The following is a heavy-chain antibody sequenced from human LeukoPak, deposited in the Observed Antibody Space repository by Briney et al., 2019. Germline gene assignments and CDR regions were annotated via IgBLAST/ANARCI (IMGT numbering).Heavy chain of an antibody. CDR3: ARVGGWFFEEPNAFDI. V-gene: IGHV4-59*01. CDR2: IYYSGST. CDR1: GGSISSYY. J-gene: IGHJ3*02. Sequence: SETLSLTCTVSGGSISSYYWSWIRQPLGKGLEWIGYIYYSGSTNYNPSLKSRVTISVDTSKNQFSLKLSSVTAADTAVYYCARVGGWFFEEPNAFDIWGQGTMVTVSS. D-gene: IGHD6-19*01.